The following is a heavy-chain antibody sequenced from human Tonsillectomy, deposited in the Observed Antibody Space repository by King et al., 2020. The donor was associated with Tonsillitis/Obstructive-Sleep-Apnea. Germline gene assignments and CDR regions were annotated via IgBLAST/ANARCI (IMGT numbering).Heavy chain of an antibody. D-gene: IGHD3-3*01. J-gene: IGHJ4*02. Sequence: QLVRSGPEVKKPGASVKVTCKASGYTFTMYGISWVRQAPGQGLEWMGWISPYNGNTEYAQRLQGRVTMTTDTSTTTAYLELRSLRSDDTAVYFCARPGYYESYQTLDYWGQGTLVTVSS. CDR2: ISPYNGNT. CDR3: ARPGYYESYQTLDY. CDR1: GYTFTMYG. V-gene: IGHV1-18*01.